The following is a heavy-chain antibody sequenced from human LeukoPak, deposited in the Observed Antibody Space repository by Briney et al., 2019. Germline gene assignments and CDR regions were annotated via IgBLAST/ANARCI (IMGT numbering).Heavy chain of an antibody. CDR3: ARTIQLWSPEDY. D-gene: IGHD5-18*01. Sequence: ASVKVSCKASGYTFTSYGIIWVRQAPGQGLEWMGWISAYNGNTNYAQKLQGRVTMTTDTSTSTAYMELRSLRSDDTAVYYCARTIQLWSPEDYWGQGTLVTVSS. V-gene: IGHV1-18*01. CDR1: GYTFTSYG. CDR2: ISAYNGNT. J-gene: IGHJ4*02.